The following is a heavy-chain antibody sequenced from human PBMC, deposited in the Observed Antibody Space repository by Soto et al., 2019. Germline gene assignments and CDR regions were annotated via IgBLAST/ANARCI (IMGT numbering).Heavy chain of an antibody. D-gene: IGHD3-10*01. J-gene: IGHJ5*02. Sequence: GGSLRLSCAASGFTFSSYAMHWVRQAPGKGLEWVAVISYDGSNKYYADSVKGRFTISRDNSKNTLYLQMNSLRAEDTAVYYCARSPRGGSGSYPWFDPWGQGTLVTVSS. CDR1: GFTFSSYA. CDR2: ISYDGSNK. V-gene: IGHV3-30-3*01. CDR3: ARSPRGGSGSYPWFDP.